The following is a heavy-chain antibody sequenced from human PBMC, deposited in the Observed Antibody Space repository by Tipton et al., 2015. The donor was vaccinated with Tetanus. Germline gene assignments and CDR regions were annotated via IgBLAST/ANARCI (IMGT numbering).Heavy chain of an antibody. J-gene: IGHJ4*02. D-gene: IGHD3-3*01. V-gene: IGHV4-59*01. CDR3: ARANYDFPKKGPFDS. Sequence: TLSLTCTVSGGSISGSYWNRIRQPPGKGLEWIGYISYSGSTNSNYSLKSRITISQDTSKNQFSLKLTSVTAADTAVYYCARANYDFPKKGPFDSWGQGTLVIVSS. CDR2: ISYSGST. CDR1: GGSISGSY.